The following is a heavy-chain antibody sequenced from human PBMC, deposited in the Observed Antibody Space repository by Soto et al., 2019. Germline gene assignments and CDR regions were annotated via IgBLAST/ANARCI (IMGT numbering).Heavy chain of an antibody. CDR1: GYSFTSYW. J-gene: IGHJ5*02. D-gene: IGHD3-22*01. CDR2: IDPSDSYT. Sequence: PGESLKISCKGSGYSFTSYWISWVRQMPGKGLEWMGRIDPSDSYTNYSPSFQGHVTISADKSISTAYLQWSSLKASDTAMYYCATHSGYYYDPGNWFDPWGQGTLVTVSS. V-gene: IGHV5-10-1*01. CDR3: ATHSGYYYDPGNWFDP.